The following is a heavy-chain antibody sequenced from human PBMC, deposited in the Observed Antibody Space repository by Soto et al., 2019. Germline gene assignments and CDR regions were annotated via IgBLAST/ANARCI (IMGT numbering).Heavy chain of an antibody. V-gene: IGHV3-33*01. Sequence: QVHLVESGGDVVQPGRSLRLSCAVSGFSITTYGVHWFRQIPGKGLEWVAVIWYDGSKTNYGDSVKGRFTISRDTSKNTVFLQLSSLRADDTAVYYCTRDGGSGIDYWGQGTLVTVSS. J-gene: IGHJ4*02. CDR2: IWYDGSKT. D-gene: IGHD6-19*01. CDR3: TRDGGSGIDY. CDR1: GFSITTYG.